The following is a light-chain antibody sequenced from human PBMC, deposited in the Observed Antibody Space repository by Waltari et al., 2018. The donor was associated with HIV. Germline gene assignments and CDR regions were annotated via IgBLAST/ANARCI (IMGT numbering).Light chain of an antibody. J-gene: IGKJ4*01. CDR1: QSLLKSNGYIY. CDR2: LGS. Sequence: DIVMTQSPLSLSVTPGEPASISCKSSQSLLKSNGYIYLDLYLQKPGQSPQLLIYLGSNRASGVPDRFSGSGSATDFTLKISRVEAEDAGIYYCMEALETPLTFGGGTRVEIK. V-gene: IGKV2-28*01. CDR3: MEALETPLT.